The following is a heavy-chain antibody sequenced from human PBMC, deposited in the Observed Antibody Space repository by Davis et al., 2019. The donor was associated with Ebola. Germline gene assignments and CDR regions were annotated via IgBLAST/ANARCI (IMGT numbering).Heavy chain of an antibody. Sequence: AASVKVSCKASGYTFTSYAMHWVRQAPGQRLEWMGWINAGNGNTKYSQKFQGRVTITRDPSASTAYMELSSLRSEDTAVYYCASDYGDYGEGHFDYWGQGTLVTVSS. CDR3: ASDYGDYGEGHFDY. CDR1: GYTFTSYA. V-gene: IGHV1-3*01. J-gene: IGHJ4*02. D-gene: IGHD4-17*01. CDR2: INAGNGNT.